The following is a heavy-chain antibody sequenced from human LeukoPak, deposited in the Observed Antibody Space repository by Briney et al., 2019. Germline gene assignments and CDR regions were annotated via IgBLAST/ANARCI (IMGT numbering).Heavy chain of an antibody. Sequence: RSGGSLRLSCAASGFTFDSYIMSSVRQAAGKGLEWVSSITSSSGTIYYADSVKGRFSISRDNAKNSLYLQMNSLRDEDTAVYYCARDRCSSTSCYVLYFDYWGQGSLVTVSS. V-gene: IGHV3-48*02. CDR1: GFTFDSYI. CDR2: ITSSSGTI. D-gene: IGHD2-2*01. J-gene: IGHJ4*02. CDR3: ARDRCSSTSCYVLYFDY.